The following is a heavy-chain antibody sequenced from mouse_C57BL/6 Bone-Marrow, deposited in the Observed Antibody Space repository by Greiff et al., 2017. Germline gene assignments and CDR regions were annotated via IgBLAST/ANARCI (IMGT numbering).Heavy chain of an antibody. CDR1: GFNINNSY. J-gene: IGHJ4*01. CDR2: IDPENGNT. D-gene: IGHD1-1*01. CDR3: ARAVVAEYYAMDY. V-gene: IGHV14-3*01. Sequence: EVQLQQSVAELVKPGASVKLSCTASGFNINNSYMHWVKQRPEQGLEWIGRIDPENGNTKYDPKFQGKATLTADTSSNTAYLQLSSLTAEDTAIYYGARAVVAEYYAMDYWGQGTSVTVSS.